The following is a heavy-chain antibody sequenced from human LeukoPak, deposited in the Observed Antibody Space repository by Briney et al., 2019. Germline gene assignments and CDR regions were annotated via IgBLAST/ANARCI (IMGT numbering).Heavy chain of an antibody. V-gene: IGHV3-23*01. Sequence: GGSLRLSCAASGFTFSSSAMSWVRQAPGKGLEWVSAISNNGGYTYYADSVQGRFTISRDNSKSTLCLQMNSLRAEDTAVYYCGRLPLNPRVNNDYWGQGTLVTVSS. CDR2: ISNNGGYT. J-gene: IGHJ4*02. D-gene: IGHD1/OR15-1a*01. CDR3: GRLPLNPRVNNDY. CDR1: GFTFSSSA.